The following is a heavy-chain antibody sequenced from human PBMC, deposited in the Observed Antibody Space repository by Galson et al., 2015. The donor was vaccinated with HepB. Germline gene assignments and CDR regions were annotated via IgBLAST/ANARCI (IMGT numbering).Heavy chain of an antibody. V-gene: IGHV3-48*04. CDR3: ARDRGGSGSHLTYYYDMDV. D-gene: IGHD3-10*01. Sequence: SLRLSCAASGFTLSSYNMNWVRQAPGKGLEWVSYISSPSSTIKYADPVKGRFTISRDNAKNSLYLQMNSLRAEDTAVYFCARDRGGSGSHLTYYYDMDVWGQGTTVTVSS. CDR2: ISSPSSTI. CDR1: GFTLSSYN. J-gene: IGHJ6*02.